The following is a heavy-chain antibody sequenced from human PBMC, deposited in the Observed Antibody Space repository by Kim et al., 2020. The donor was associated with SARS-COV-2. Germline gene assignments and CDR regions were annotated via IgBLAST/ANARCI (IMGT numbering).Heavy chain of an antibody. CDR3: ARDRSDYYDSSGYYALGY. V-gene: IGHV3-11*05. D-gene: IGHD3-22*01. Sequence: GGSLRLSCAASGFTFSDYYMSWIRQAPGKGLEWVSYISSSSSYTNYADSVKGRFTISRDNAKNSLYLQMNSLRAEDTAVYYCARDRSDYYDSSGYYALGYCGQGTLVTVSS. CDR2: ISSSSSYT. J-gene: IGHJ4*02. CDR1: GFTFSDYY.